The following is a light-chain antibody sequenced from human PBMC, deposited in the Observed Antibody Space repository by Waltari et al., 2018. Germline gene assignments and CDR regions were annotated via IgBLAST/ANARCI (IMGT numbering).Light chain of an antibody. CDR2: GAS. CDR3: QKYSDSPLT. V-gene: IGKV3-20*01. CDR1: QSISSY. Sequence: VLTQSPATLSFSPGERATLSCRARQSISSYLAWYQQKPGQAPRLLIYGASSRATGIPDRFSGSGSGTEFTLTISSLDPEDFAVYYCQKYSDSPLTFGGGTKVDIK. J-gene: IGKJ4*01.